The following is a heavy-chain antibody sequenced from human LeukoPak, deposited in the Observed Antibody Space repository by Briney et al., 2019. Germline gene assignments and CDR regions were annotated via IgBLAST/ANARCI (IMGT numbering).Heavy chain of an antibody. J-gene: IGHJ3*02. Sequence: SVKVSCKASGGTFSSYAISWVRQAPGQGLEWMGGIIPIFGTANYAQKFQGRVTITADESTSTAYMELSSLRSEDTAVYYRARSEGATFGAFDIWGQGTMVTVSS. V-gene: IGHV1-69*01. D-gene: IGHD1-26*01. CDR3: ARSEGATFGAFDI. CDR1: GGTFSSYA. CDR2: IIPIFGTA.